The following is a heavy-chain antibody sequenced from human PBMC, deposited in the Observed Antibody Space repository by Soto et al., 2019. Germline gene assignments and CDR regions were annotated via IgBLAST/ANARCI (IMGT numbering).Heavy chain of an antibody. Sequence: GESLKISCKGSGYSFTSYWIGWVRQMPGKGLEWMGIIYPGDSDTRYSPSFQGQVTISADKSISTAYLQWSGLKASDTAMYYCARRGYSGYDKNYYYGMDVWGQGTTVTVSS. D-gene: IGHD5-12*01. CDR3: ARRGYSGYDKNYYYGMDV. V-gene: IGHV5-51*01. J-gene: IGHJ6*02. CDR2: IYPGDSDT. CDR1: GYSFTSYW.